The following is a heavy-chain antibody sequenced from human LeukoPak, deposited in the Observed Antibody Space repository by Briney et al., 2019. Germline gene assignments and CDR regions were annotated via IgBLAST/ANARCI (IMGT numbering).Heavy chain of an antibody. CDR2: MEKKADGGTS. D-gene: IGHD3-3*01. CDR1: GFTFSNGW. CDR3: TMEATMYGVVTDY. Sequence: KPGGSLRLSYAASGFTFSNGWMTWVRQAPGKGLEWVGRMEKKADGGTSDYAAAVKGRFTISRDDSKNMVYVQMSGMKSEDTGVYFCTMEATMYGVVTDYWGQGTLVTVSS. J-gene: IGHJ4*02. V-gene: IGHV3-15*04.